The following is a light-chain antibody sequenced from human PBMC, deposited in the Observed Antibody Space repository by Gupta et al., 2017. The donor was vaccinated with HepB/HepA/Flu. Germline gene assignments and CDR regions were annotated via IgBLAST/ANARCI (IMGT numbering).Light chain of an antibody. CDR2: AAS. V-gene: IGKV1-17*01. CDR3: LHHNSSPGT. Sequence: DIEMTQSTSSLSASVGDSVTITCRASQGIRNDLGWYQQKPGKAPKRLIYAASSLKSGVPTRFSGSCSGTEFTLTISSQQPEDVANYYCLHHNSSPGTFGQGTKVEIK. CDR1: QGIRND. J-gene: IGKJ1*01.